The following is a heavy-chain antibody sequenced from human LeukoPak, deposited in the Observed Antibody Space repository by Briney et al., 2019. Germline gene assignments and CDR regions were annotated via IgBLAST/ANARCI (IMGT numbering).Heavy chain of an antibody. CDR1: GYTFTSYD. D-gene: IGHD6-19*01. CDR2: TYPNSGST. Sequence: ASVTVSFKASGYTFTSYDIYWVRQAPAQGQEWMGLTYPNSGSTGYAEKFQGRGITTRNTSISTAYLELSSLRSEDTAVYYCARAYSSGWRYYYYYYGMDVWGQGTTVTVSS. CDR3: ARAYSSGWRYYYYYYGMDV. J-gene: IGHJ6*02. V-gene: IGHV1-8*02.